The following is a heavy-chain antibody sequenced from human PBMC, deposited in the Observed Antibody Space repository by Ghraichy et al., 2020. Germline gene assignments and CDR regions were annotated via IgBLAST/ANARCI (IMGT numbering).Heavy chain of an antibody. CDR2: IWDDGSNK. V-gene: IGHV3-33*06. J-gene: IGHJ6*02. CDR3: AKDARSSSSPILGMDV. CDR1: GFTFSSYG. D-gene: IGHD2-2*01. Sequence: GKSLNISCAASGFTFSSYGMHWVRQAPGKGLEWVAVIWDDGSNKNYADSVKGRFTISRDNSKNTLYLQMNSLRAEDTALYYCAKDARSSSSPILGMDVWGQGTTVTVSS.